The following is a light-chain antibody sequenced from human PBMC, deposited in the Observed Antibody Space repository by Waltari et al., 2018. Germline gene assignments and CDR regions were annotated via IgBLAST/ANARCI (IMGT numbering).Light chain of an antibody. CDR1: QSVSTY. Sequence: EIVLTQSPATLSLPPGERATLSCRASQSVSTYLGWYQQKPGQAPRLLIFDASSRATGFPARFSATGSGTDFTLTISSLEPEDFATYYCQQRSDWPLTFGGGTKVELK. CDR2: DAS. CDR3: QQRSDWPLT. J-gene: IGKJ4*01. V-gene: IGKV3-11*01.